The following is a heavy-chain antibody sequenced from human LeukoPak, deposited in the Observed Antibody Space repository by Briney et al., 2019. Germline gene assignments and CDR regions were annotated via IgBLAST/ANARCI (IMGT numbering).Heavy chain of an antibody. CDR1: GFTVSSNY. CDR3: ARDSSGYSFDY. Sequence: PGGSLRLSCAASGFTVSSNYMSWVRQAPGKGLEWVSVIYSGGSTYYADSVKGRFTTSRDNSKNTLYLQMNSLRAEDTAVYYCARDSSGYSFDYWGQGTLVTVSS. D-gene: IGHD3-22*01. V-gene: IGHV3-53*01. J-gene: IGHJ4*02. CDR2: IYSGGST.